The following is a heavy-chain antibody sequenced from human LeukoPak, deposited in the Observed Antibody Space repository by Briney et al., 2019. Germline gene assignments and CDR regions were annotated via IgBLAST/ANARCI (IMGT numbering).Heavy chain of an antibody. CDR3: ARFDCSGGSCYYYYMDV. CDR1: GFTYTKHA. CDR2: ISYDGSNK. Sequence: GGSLRLSCAASGFTYTKHAMHWVRQAPGKGLEWVAVISYDGSNKKYADSVKGRFTISRDNAKNSLYLQMNSLRAEDTAVYYCARFDCSGGSCYYYYMDVWGKGTTVTVSS. V-gene: IGHV3-30*04. J-gene: IGHJ6*03. D-gene: IGHD2-15*01.